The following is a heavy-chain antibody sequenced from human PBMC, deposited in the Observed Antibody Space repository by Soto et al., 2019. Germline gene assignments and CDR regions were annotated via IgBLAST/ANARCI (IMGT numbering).Heavy chain of an antibody. Sequence: SHTLSLTCAISVDSVSSNSAAWNWIRQSPSRGLEWVGRTYYRSKWYNDYAVSVKSRITINPDTSKNQFSLQLNSVTPEDTAVYSCSSSWYDYYYGMDVWGQGTTVTVSS. CDR2: TYYRSKWYN. D-gene: IGHD6-13*01. CDR1: VDSVSSNSAA. V-gene: IGHV6-1*01. J-gene: IGHJ6*02. CDR3: SSSWYDYYYGMDV.